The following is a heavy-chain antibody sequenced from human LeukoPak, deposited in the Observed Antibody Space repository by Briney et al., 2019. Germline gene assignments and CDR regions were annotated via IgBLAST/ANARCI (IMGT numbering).Heavy chain of an antibody. J-gene: IGHJ4*02. D-gene: IGHD2-15*01. CDR3: GRKAGDCGGGSCYSIDY. CDR1: GGSFSSEA. V-gene: IGHV1-69*05. CDR2: IIPIFGTA. Sequence: SVKVSCKAFGGSFSSEAISWVRQAPGQGLERMEGIIPIFGTANYAQKFQGRVTITTDESTSTAYMEVSSLRSEDTAVYYCGRKAGDCGGGSCYSIDYWGQGTLVTVSS.